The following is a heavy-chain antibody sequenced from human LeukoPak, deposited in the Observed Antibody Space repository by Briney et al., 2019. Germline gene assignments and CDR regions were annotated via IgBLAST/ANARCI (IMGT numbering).Heavy chain of an antibody. CDR3: AADPSTGYYFGYSRFDF. V-gene: IGHV3-30*14. Sequence: GSSQRISCEASGFIFRAYTMHWVRHAPGKGLEWVALISYDGKKEFYADSVKGRFSIYRDNSKNILYLQMNSLKPEDTATYYCAADPSTGYYFGYSRFDFWGRGTLVPVSS. CDR2: ISYDGKKE. D-gene: IGHD3-22*01. J-gene: IGHJ4*02. CDR1: GFIFRAYT.